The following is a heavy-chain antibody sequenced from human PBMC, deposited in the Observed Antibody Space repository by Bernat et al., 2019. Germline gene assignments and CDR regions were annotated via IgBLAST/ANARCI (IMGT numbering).Heavy chain of an antibody. J-gene: IGHJ4*02. CDR3: ARSYYGSGSYYVPFDY. CDR1: GFTFSSYA. Sequence: EVQLLESGGGLVQPGGSLRLSCAASGFTFSSYAMSWVRQAPGKGLEWVSAISGSGGSTYYADSVKGRFTISRDISKNTLYLQMSSLRAEDTAVYYCARSYYGSGSYYVPFDYWGQGTLLTVSS. D-gene: IGHD3-10*01. V-gene: IGHV3-23*01. CDR2: ISGSGGST.